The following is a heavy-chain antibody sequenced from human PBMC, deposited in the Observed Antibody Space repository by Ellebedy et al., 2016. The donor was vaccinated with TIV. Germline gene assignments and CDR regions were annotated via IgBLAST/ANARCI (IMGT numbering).Heavy chain of an antibody. J-gene: IGHJ4*02. V-gene: IGHV3-53*01. CDR1: GGSISTGDYY. CDR2: IVGSGA. Sequence: PGGSLRLSCTVSGGSISTGDYYWSWIRQPPGKGLEWVSGIVGSGAEKYADSVKGRFTISRDNSKRTVDLQMRSVRAEDTAVYFCAKDRTSGDGYWVFDSWGQGTMVSVSS. CDR3: AKDRTSGDGYWVFDS. D-gene: IGHD2-21*02.